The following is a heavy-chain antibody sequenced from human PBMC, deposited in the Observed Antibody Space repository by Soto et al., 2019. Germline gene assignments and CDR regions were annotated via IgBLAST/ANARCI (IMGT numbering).Heavy chain of an antibody. J-gene: IGHJ5*02. CDR3: ARDHNYYGSGSSNWFDP. CDR1: GGSISSGGYY. CDR2: IYYSGST. V-gene: IGHV4-31*03. D-gene: IGHD3-10*01. Sequence: SETLSLTCTVSGGSISSGGYYWSWIRQHPGKGLEWIGYIYYSGSTYYNPSLKSRVTISVDTSNNQFSLKLSSVTAADTAVYYCARDHNYYGSGSSNWFDPWGQGTLVTVSS.